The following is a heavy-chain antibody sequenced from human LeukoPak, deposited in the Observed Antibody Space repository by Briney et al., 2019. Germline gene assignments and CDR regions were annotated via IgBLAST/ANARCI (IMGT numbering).Heavy chain of an antibody. CDR3: ARVGESWSFDY. D-gene: IGHD6-13*01. CDR1: GFTFSSYS. CDR2: ISSSSSYI. J-gene: IGHJ4*02. V-gene: IGHV3-21*01. Sequence: GGSLRLSCAASGFTFSSYSMNWVSQAPGKGLEWVSSISSSSSYIYYADSVKGRFTISRDNAKNSLYLQMNSLRAEDTAVYYCARVGESWSFDYWGQGTLVPVSS.